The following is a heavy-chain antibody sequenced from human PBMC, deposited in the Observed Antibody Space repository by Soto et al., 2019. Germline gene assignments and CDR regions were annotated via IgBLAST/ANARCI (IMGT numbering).Heavy chain of an antibody. CDR1: GGSISSGDYF. CDR2: IYSTGST. Sequence: QVQLQESGPGLVKSSQTLSLTCTVSGGSISSGDYFWSWIRQPPGKGLVWIGYIYSTGSTYYNPSHKSRVTISVDTSKTQFSLKLNSVTAADTAVYYCARRMPIDSYPFDYWGQGSLVTVSS. J-gene: IGHJ4*02. V-gene: IGHV4-30-4*01. D-gene: IGHD2-2*01. CDR3: ARRMPIDSYPFDY.